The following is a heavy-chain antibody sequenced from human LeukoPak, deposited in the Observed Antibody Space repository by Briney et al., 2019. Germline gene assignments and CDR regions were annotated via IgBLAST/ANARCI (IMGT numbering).Heavy chain of an antibody. D-gene: IGHD3-16*01. CDR2: INQNGREK. CDR1: GLTFSTYW. CDR3: ARSLGDD. Sequence: GGYLRLSCEVSGLTFSTYWMTWVRQAPGKGLEWVASINQNGREKYYVDSVKGRFTISRDNAKDSLYLQMNSLRDEDTAVYYWARSLGDDWGHGTLVTVSS. V-gene: IGHV3-7*01. J-gene: IGHJ4*01.